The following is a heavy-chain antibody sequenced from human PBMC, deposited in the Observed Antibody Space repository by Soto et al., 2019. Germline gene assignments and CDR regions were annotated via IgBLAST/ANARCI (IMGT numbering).Heavy chain of an antibody. V-gene: IGHV3-23*01. CDR1: GFTFSSYA. J-gene: IGHJ4*02. Sequence: EVQLLESGGGLVQPGGSLRLSCAASGFTFSSYAMRGFRQAQVKGLEWVSAISGSGGSTYYADSVKGRFTISRDNSKNTLYLQMNSLRAEDTAVYYCARRGSGSYYDYWGQGTLVTVSS. CDR3: ARRGSGSYYDY. CDR2: ISGSGGST. D-gene: IGHD1-26*01.